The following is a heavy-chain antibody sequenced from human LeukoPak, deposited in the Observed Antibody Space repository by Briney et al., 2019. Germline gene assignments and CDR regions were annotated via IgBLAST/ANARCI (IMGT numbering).Heavy chain of an antibody. CDR3: ARDATVVTPTWFDP. Sequence: PGGSLRLSCAASGFTFDDYGVSWVRQAPGKGLEWVSGINWNGGSTGYADSVKGRFTISRDNAKNSLYLQMNSLRAEDTALYYCARDATVVTPTWFDPWGQGTLVTVSS. CDR1: GFTFDDYG. D-gene: IGHD4-23*01. V-gene: IGHV3-20*04. J-gene: IGHJ5*02. CDR2: INWNGGST.